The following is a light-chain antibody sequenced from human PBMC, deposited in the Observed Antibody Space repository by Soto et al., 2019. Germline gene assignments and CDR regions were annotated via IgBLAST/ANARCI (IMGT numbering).Light chain of an antibody. CDR3: QQYYRPWT. CDR1: QSVLYSSNNKNY. V-gene: IGKV4-1*01. Sequence: DIVMTQSPDSLAVSLGERATINCKSSQSVLYSSNNKNYLAWYQQKPGQPPKLLIYWASTRESGVPDRFNGSGSVTDFTLTISSLQAEDVAVYYCQQYYRPWTFGQGTKVEIK. CDR2: WAS. J-gene: IGKJ1*01.